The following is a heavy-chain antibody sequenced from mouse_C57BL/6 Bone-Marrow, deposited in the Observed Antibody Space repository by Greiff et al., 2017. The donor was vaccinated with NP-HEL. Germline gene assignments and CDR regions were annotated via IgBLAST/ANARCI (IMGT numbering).Heavy chain of an antibody. V-gene: IGHV2-6*01. CDR3: ASEGDVGAWFAY. CDR1: GFSLTSYG. CDR2: IWGVGST. Sequence: VQLQESGPGLAAPSQSLSITCTVSGFSLTSYGVDWVRQSPGKGLEWLGVIWGVGSTHYNSALKSRLSISKDNTKSKVFLRMNSLQTEDTAMYYCASEGDVGAWFAYWGQGTLVTVSA. D-gene: IGHD3-3*01. J-gene: IGHJ3*01.